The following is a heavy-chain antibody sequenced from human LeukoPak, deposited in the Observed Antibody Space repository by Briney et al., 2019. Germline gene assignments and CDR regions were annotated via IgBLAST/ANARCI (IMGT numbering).Heavy chain of an antibody. V-gene: IGHV3-23*01. Sequence: GGSLRLSCTASGFTFSNYAMNWVRQAPGKGLEWVSGISGSGARTYFAVSVKGRFTISRDNSRNTQYLQMNILRAEDTAVYYCAKGTVTLAGDDAFDAWGQGTMVTVSS. CDR2: ISGSGART. CDR3: AKGTVTLAGDDAFDA. CDR1: GFTFSNYA. D-gene: IGHD6-19*01. J-gene: IGHJ3*01.